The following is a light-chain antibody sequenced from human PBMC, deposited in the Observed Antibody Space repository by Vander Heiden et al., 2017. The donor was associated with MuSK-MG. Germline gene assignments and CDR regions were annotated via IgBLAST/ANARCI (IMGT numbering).Light chain of an antibody. CDR3: QQYGSSPRT. J-gene: IGKJ1*01. CDR1: QSVRSSS. CDR2: DAS. V-gene: IGKV3-20*01. Sequence: IMLTQSPSTLSLSPGERATLSCRASQSVRSSSLVWYQQKPGQAPRLLIYDASSRAPGIPDRFSGSGSGTDFTLTISRLEPDDFAVYYCQQYGSSPRTFGQGTKVEIK.